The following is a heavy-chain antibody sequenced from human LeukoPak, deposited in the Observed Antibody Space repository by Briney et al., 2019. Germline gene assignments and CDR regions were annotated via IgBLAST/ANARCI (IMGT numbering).Heavy chain of an antibody. Sequence: ASVKVSCKASGYTFTSYDINWVRQATGQGLEWMGWISPNSGITGYAEKFQGRVTMTRDTSTETAFMELSSLRSDDTAIYYCASRTFLTWGQGTLVTVSS. CDR2: ISPNSGIT. CDR1: GYTFTSYD. J-gene: IGHJ5*02. CDR3: ASRTFLT. V-gene: IGHV1-8*01. D-gene: IGHD1/OR15-1a*01.